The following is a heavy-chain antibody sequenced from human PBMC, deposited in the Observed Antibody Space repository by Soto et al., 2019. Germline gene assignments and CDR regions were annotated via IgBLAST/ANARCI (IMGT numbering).Heavy chain of an antibody. D-gene: IGHD2-15*01. J-gene: IGHJ4*02. V-gene: IGHV4-31*03. CDR2: IYYSGST. Sequence: QVQLQESGPGLVKPSQTLSLTCTVSGGSINSGGYYWSWIRQHPGKGLEWIGYIYYSGSTYYNPPLKSRVTRSVDTSKQLFSLKLSSVTAPATAVYYCARDGYGGKYDYWGQGTLVTVSS. CDR3: ARDGYGGKYDY. CDR1: GGSINSGGYY.